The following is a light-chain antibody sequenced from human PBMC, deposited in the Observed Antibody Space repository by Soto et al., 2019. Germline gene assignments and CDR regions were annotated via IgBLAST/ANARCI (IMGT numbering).Light chain of an antibody. CDR1: QSVSTW. J-gene: IGKJ1*01. V-gene: IGKV1-5*01. CDR2: DAS. Sequence: DIQMTQSPSTLSASVGDRVTIPCLASQSVSTWLAWYQQRPGKAPKLLIHDASILERGFPSRFSGSGSGTEFTLTISSLQPDDFAAYYCQQYDTYPSTFGQGTKVDIK. CDR3: QQYDTYPST.